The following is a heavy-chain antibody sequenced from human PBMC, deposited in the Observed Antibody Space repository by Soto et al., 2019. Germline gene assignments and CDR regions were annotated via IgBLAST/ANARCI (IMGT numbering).Heavy chain of an antibody. D-gene: IGHD6-19*01. CDR1: GYTFTIFD. CDR3: VVSRGCWSFEY. Sequence: QVQLVQSGAEVKKPGTSVKVSCQTSGYTFTIFDMHWVRQAPGQSLEWMGWITAANAYAVYSENFQGRVTFTRDKSARTGSMAVSSLIYEYTAVYYCVVSRGCWSFEYWGQGTLVTVSS. CDR2: ITAANAYA. J-gene: IGHJ4*02. V-gene: IGHV1-3*01.